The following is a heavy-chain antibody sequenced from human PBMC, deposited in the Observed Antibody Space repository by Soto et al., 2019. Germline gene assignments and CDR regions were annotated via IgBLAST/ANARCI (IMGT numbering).Heavy chain of an antibody. V-gene: IGHV4-39*01. J-gene: IGHJ3*02. D-gene: IGHD3-16*01. CDR1: GGSISSSNYY. Sequence: ASETLSLTCTVSGGSISSSNYYWGWIRQPPGKGLEWIGSVYYSGSTSYNSSLKSRVTISVDTSKNQFSLRLSSVTAADTAVHYCASPTLGAFDIWGQGTMVTVSS. CDR2: VYYSGST. CDR3: ASPTLGAFDI.